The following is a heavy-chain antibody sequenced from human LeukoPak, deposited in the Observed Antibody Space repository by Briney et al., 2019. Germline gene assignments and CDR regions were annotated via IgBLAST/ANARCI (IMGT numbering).Heavy chain of an antibody. CDR2: ISAYNGNT. D-gene: IGHD3-3*01. CDR1: GYTFTSYG. CDR3: ARGQTYYDFWSGFRPPAYFDY. V-gene: IGHV1-18*01. Sequence: ASVKVSGKASGYTFTSYGISWVRQAPGQGLEWMGWISAYNGNTNYAQKLQGRVTMTTDTSTSTAYMELRSLRSDDTAVYYCARGQTYYDFWSGFRPPAYFDYWGQGTLVTVSS. J-gene: IGHJ4*02.